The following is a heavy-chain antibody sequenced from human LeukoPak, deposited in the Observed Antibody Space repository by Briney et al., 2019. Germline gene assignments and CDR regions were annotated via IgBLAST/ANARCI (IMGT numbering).Heavy chain of an antibody. CDR1: GYTFTGYY. V-gene: IGHV1-2*06. D-gene: IGHD3-22*01. J-gene: IGHJ4*02. CDR3: ARYYYDSSGYYKSYYFDY. CDR2: INPSSGGT. Sequence: ASVKVSCKASGYTFTGYYMHWVRQAPGQGLEWMGRINPSSGGTNYAQKFQGRVTMTRDTSISTAYMELSRLRSDDTAVYYCARYYYDSSGYYKSYYFDYWGQGTLVTVSS.